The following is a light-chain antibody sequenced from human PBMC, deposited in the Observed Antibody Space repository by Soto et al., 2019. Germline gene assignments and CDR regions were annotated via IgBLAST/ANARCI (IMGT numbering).Light chain of an antibody. CDR3: QQYSIWRT. V-gene: IGKV3-15*01. J-gene: IGKJ1*01. CDR1: GSVSTN. Sequence: ELEMTQSPATLSLAPGERVTLSFWASGSVSTNLAWCQQKAGQAPRLLLYGASTRATGIPARFSGSGSGTEFTLTISSLQSEDFAVYYCQQYSIWRTFGQGTKVDIK. CDR2: GAS.